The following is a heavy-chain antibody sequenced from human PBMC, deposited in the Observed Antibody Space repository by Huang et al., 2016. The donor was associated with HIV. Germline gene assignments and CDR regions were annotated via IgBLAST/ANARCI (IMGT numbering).Heavy chain of an antibody. CDR2: IIPIFGTA. V-gene: IGHV1-69*13. CDR3: ARVHGDYVYFDY. CDR1: GGTFSSYA. Sequence: SVKVSCKASGGTFSSYAISWVRQAPGQGLEWMGGIIPIFGTANYAQKFQGRVTITADESTSTAYMELSSLRSEDTAVYYCARVHGDYVYFDYWGQGTLVTVSS. D-gene: IGHD4-17*01. J-gene: IGHJ4*02.